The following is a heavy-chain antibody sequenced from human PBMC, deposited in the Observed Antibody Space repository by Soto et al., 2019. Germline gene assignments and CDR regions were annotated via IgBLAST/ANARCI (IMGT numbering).Heavy chain of an antibody. D-gene: IGHD3-3*01. CDR3: ARATIFGVGITRDYYCGMDV. J-gene: IGHJ6*02. CDR1: GYTFTGYY. CDR2: INPNSGGT. Sequence: QVQLVQSGAEVKKPGASVKVSCKASGYTFTGYYMHWVRQAPGQGLEWMGWINPNSGGTNYAQKFQGWVTMTRDTSISTAYMELSRLRSDDTAVYYCARATIFGVGITRDYYCGMDVWGQGTTVTVSS. V-gene: IGHV1-2*04.